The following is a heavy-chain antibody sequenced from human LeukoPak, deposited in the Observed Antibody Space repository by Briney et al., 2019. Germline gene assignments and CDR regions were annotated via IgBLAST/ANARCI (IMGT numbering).Heavy chain of an antibody. D-gene: IGHD3-16*01. CDR2: ISPGASDT. V-gene: IGHV5-51*01. J-gene: IGHJ3*02. CDR3: ARGGVDAFDI. Sequence: GKSLKISCKGSGHSLSTYGIGWVRQMPGEGLECMGIISPGASDTRYSPSFQGHVTISLDKSINTAYLQWSSLKASDTAMYYCARGGVDAFDIWGQGTMVTVSS. CDR1: GHSLSTYG.